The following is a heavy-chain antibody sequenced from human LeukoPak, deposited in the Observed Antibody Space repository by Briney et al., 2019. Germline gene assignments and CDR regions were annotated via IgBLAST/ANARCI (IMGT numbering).Heavy chain of an antibody. Sequence: GGSLRLSCAASGFTFTSYAMSWVRQAPGKGLEWVAVISYDGSNKYYADSVKGRFTISRDNSKNTLYLQMNSLRAEDTAVYYCAKVLPEHYYYYGMDVWGQGTTVTVSS. V-gene: IGHV3-30*18. J-gene: IGHJ6*02. CDR2: ISYDGSNK. CDR3: AKVLPEHYYYYGMDV. CDR1: GFTFTSYA. D-gene: IGHD1-14*01.